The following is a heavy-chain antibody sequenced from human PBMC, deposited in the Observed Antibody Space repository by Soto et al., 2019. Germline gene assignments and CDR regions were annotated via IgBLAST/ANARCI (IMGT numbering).Heavy chain of an antibody. CDR2: ISAYNGNT. V-gene: IGHV1-18*01. CDR3: ARDAANYYYYYYMDV. D-gene: IGHD5-18*01. CDR1: GYTFTSCG. Sequence: ASVKVSCKASGYTFTSCGISWVRQAPGQGLEWMGWISAYNGNTNYAQKLQGRVTMTTDTSTSTAYMELRSLRSDDTAVYYCARDAANYYYYYYMDVWGKGTTVTVS. J-gene: IGHJ6*03.